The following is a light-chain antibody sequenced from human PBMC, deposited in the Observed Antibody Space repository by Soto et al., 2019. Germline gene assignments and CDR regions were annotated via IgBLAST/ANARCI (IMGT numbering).Light chain of an antibody. Sequence: DIQMTQFPSTLSASIGDRVTITCRASQSISTWLAWYQQKAGKAPKLLIYTASSLETGVPSRFSGSGSGTEFTLTISSLQPDDFATYYCQHYNRYSPYTCGQGTRLEIK. CDR3: QHYNRYSPYT. CDR2: TAS. J-gene: IGKJ2*01. CDR1: QSISTW. V-gene: IGKV1-5*03.